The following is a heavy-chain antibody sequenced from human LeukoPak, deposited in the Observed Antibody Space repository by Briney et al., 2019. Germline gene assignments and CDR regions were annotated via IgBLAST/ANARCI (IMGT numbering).Heavy chain of an antibody. CDR3: ARDNVAAAGTSVY. CDR1: GGSISSSSDY. D-gene: IGHD6-13*01. V-gene: IGHV4-39*07. Sequence: SETLSLTCTISGGSISSSSDYWAWIRQPPGKGLEWIGSIYYSGGTYYNPSLKSRVTISLDTPKNQLSLKLTSVTAADTAVYYCARDNVAAAGTSVYWGQGTLVTVSS. J-gene: IGHJ4*02. CDR2: IYYSGGT.